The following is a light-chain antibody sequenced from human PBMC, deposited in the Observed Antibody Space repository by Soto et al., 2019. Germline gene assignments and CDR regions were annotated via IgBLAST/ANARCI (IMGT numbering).Light chain of an antibody. CDR3: QQSYNFPRT. V-gene: IGKV1-39*01. CDR1: QNIDTY. Sequence: DIQMTQSPSSLSASVGDRVTITCRASQNIDTYLNWYLQKPGQAPKLLIYSACSLQSGVSPRFSGDGSGTDFTLTISSLQPEDFATYYCQQSYNFPRTFGQGTKVDIK. CDR2: SAC. J-gene: IGKJ1*01.